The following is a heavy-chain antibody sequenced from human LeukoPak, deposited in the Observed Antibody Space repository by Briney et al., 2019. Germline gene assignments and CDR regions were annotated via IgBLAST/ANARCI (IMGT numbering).Heavy chain of an antibody. CDR1: GFTFSAYA. CDR2: ISSSGSTI. D-gene: IGHD3-3*01. V-gene: IGHV3-48*04. Sequence: GGSLRLSCASSGFTFSAYAINWVRQAPGKGLEWVSYISSSGSTIYYADSVKGRFTISRDNAKNSLYLQMNSLRVEDTAVYYCALGDFWSGYQDYWGQGTLVTVSS. J-gene: IGHJ4*02. CDR3: ALGDFWSGYQDY.